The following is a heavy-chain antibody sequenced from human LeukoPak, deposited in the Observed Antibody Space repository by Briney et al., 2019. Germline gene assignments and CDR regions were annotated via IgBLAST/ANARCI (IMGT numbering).Heavy chain of an antibody. V-gene: IGHV3-64*01. CDR3: ARSLRVIAAADV. J-gene: IGHJ4*02. CDR2: ISSNGGST. D-gene: IGHD6-13*01. CDR1: GFTFSSYA. Sequence: GGSLRLSCAASGFTFSSYAMHWVRQAPGKGLEYVSAISSNGGSTYYENSVKGRFTISRDNSKNTLYLQMGSLRAEDMAVYYCARSLRVIAAADVWGQGTLVTVSS.